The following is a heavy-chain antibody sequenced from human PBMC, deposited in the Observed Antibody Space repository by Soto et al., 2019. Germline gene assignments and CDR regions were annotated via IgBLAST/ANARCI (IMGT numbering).Heavy chain of an antibody. J-gene: IGHJ6*02. D-gene: IGHD1-20*01. Sequence: PGGSLRLSCAASGFTFSSYAMSWVLQAPGKGLEWFSAISGSGGSTYYADSVKGRFTISRDNSKNTLYLQMNSLRAEDTAVYYCAKGISHLGTNYYYYGMDVWGQGTTITVSS. CDR2: ISGSGGST. CDR3: AKGISHLGTNYYYYGMDV. V-gene: IGHV3-23*01. CDR1: GFTFSSYA.